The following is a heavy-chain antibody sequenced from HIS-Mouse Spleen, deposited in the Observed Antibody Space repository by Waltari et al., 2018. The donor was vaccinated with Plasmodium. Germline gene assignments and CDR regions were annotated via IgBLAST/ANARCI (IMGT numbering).Heavy chain of an antibody. D-gene: IGHD6-19*01. Sequence: QVQLVQSGAEVKKPGASVKVSCKASGYTFTSYGISWVRQAPGQWLEWMGWISPKNGNKNCGQKPQGTVTMTTGTATSTAYMELRSLRSDDTAVYYCARGSAGDAFDIWGQGTMVTVSS. CDR1: GYTFTSYG. V-gene: IGHV1-18*01. CDR3: ARGSAGDAFDI. CDR2: ISPKNGNK. J-gene: IGHJ3*02.